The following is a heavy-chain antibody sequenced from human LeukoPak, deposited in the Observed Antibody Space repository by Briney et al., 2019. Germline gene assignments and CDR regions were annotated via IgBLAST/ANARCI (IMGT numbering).Heavy chain of an antibody. Sequence: SAKVSCKASGGTFSSYAISWVRQAPGQGLEWMGRIIPILGIANYAQKFQGRVTITADKSTSTAYMELWSLRSDDTAVYYCARDHYYGSGSPNWFDPWGQGTLVTVSS. CDR1: GGTFSSYA. V-gene: IGHV1-69*04. J-gene: IGHJ5*02. D-gene: IGHD3-10*01. CDR3: ARDHYYGSGSPNWFDP. CDR2: IIPILGIA.